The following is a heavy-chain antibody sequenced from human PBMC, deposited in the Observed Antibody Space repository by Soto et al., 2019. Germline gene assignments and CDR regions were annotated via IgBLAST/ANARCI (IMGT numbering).Heavy chain of an antibody. D-gene: IGHD1-26*01. CDR3: ARGALSWSPPLI. V-gene: IGHV3-30-3*01. J-gene: IGHJ3*02. Sequence: QVQLVESGGGVVQPGRSLRLSCAASGFTFSSYAMHWVRQAPGKGLEWVAVISYDGSNKYYADSVKGRFTISRDNSKNTLYLQMNSLRAEDTAVYYCARGALSWSPPLIWGQGTMVTVSS. CDR1: GFTFSSYA. CDR2: ISYDGSNK.